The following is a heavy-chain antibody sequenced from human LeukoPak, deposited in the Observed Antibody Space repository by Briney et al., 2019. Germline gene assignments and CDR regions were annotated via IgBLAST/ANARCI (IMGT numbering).Heavy chain of an antibody. D-gene: IGHD2-2*01. CDR2: ISWNSGSI. CDR1: GFTFDDYA. Sequence: GRSLRLSCAASGFTFDDYAMHWVRQAPGKGLEWVSGISWNSGSIGYPDSVKGRFTISRDNAKNSLYLQMNSLRAEDTALYYCAKALTAVVVPAATDYWGQGTLVTVSS. J-gene: IGHJ4*02. CDR3: AKALTAVVVPAATDY. V-gene: IGHV3-9*01.